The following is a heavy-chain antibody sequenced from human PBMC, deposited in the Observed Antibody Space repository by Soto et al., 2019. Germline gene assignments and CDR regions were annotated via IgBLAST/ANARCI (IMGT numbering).Heavy chain of an antibody. CDR3: ARGHDGFYDILTGPNY. J-gene: IGHJ4*02. V-gene: IGHV3-30-3*01. CDR1: GFTFSSFA. D-gene: IGHD3-9*01. Sequence: QVPLVESGGGVVQPGTSLRLSCAASGFTFSSFAMHWVRQAPGKGLEWVAGVSYDGNSQYYADSVKGRFTISRDNSKNTVYLRMNSLSAEATALYYCARGHDGFYDILTGPNYWGQGTLVTVSS. CDR2: VSYDGNSQ.